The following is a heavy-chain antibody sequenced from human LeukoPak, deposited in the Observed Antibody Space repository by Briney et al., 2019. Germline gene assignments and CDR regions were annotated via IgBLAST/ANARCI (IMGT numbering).Heavy chain of an antibody. CDR2: IYYSGSS. Sequence: SETLSLTCTVSGGSISGYYWSWIRQPPGKGLEWIGYIYYSGSSSYNPALKSRVTISLDTSKNQFSLKLSSVTAADTAIYYCARLYCSRTSCYYSNWGQGTLVTVSS. J-gene: IGHJ4*02. CDR1: GGSISGYY. V-gene: IGHV4-59*01. D-gene: IGHD2-2*01. CDR3: ARLYCSRTSCYYSN.